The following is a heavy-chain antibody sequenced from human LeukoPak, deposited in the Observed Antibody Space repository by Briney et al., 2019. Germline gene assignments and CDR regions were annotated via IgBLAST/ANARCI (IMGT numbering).Heavy chain of an antibody. Sequence: GGSLRLSCAASGFNLYDYPMHWVRQAPGKGLEWVSLINEDGGKTFYADSVRGRFTISRDNSKNSLYLQMNSLRSEDSALYYCAKEIDTLGTNAFDIWGQGTIVTVSS. CDR2: INEDGGKT. CDR1: GFNLYDYP. V-gene: IGHV3-43*02. D-gene: IGHD2-15*01. CDR3: AKEIDTLGTNAFDI. J-gene: IGHJ3*02.